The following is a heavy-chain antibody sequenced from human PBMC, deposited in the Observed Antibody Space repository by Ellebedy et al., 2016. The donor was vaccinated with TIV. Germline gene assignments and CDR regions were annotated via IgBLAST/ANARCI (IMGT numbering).Heavy chain of an antibody. CDR1: GFIFSSYG. CDR3: ARDRDRLTGGLGY. D-gene: IGHD7-27*01. V-gene: IGHV3-33*01. J-gene: IGHJ4*02. Sequence: GESLKISCAAPGFIFSSYGMHWVRQAPGKGLEWVAVIWHDGSNTYYADSVKGRFTISRDNSKNTLYLQMNNLRLDDTAVYYCARDRDRLTGGLGYWGQGTLVTVS. CDR2: IWHDGSNT.